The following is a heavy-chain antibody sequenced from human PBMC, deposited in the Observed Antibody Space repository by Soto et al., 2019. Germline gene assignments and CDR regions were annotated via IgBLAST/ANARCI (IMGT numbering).Heavy chain of an antibody. Sequence: QVQLVESGGVVVQPGRSLRLSCAASGFTFSSYGMHWVRQAPGKGLEWVAVIWYDGSNKYYADSVKGRFTISRDNSKNTLYLQMNSLRAEDTAVYYCARDGQDFWSGSYFDYWGQGTLVTVSS. D-gene: IGHD3-3*01. CDR3: ARDGQDFWSGSYFDY. CDR1: GFTFSSYG. J-gene: IGHJ4*02. V-gene: IGHV3-33*01. CDR2: IWYDGSNK.